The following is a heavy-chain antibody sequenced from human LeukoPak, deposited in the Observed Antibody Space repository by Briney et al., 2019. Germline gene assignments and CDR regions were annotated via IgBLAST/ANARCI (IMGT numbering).Heavy chain of an antibody. CDR3: ARDTSSSSWAPNFDY. CDR1: GFTVSSNY. Sequence: PGGSLRLSCAASGFTVSSNYMSWVRQAPGKGLEWVSVIYSGGSTYYAGSVKGRFTISRDNSKNTLYLQMNSLRAEDTAVYYCARDTSSSSWAPNFDYWGQGTLVTVSS. D-gene: IGHD6-13*01. J-gene: IGHJ4*02. V-gene: IGHV3-53*01. CDR2: IYSGGST.